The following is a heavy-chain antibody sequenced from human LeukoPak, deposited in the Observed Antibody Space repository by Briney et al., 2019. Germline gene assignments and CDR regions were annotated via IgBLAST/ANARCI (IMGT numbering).Heavy chain of an antibody. Sequence: SVKVSCKASGGTFSSYAISWVRQAPGQGLEWMGGIIPIFGTANYAQKFQGRVTITADKSTSTAYMELSNLRSEDTAVYYCARAPIDYDSSGYYYRGLHDYWGQGTLVTVSS. V-gene: IGHV1-69*06. D-gene: IGHD3-22*01. CDR2: IIPIFGTA. J-gene: IGHJ4*02. CDR3: ARAPIDYDSSGYYYRGLHDY. CDR1: GGTFSSYA.